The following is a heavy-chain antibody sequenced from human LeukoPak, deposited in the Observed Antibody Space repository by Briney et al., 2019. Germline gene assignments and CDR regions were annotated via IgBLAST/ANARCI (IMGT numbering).Heavy chain of an antibody. D-gene: IGHD1-26*01. Sequence: GGSLRLSCAASGFTFSSYWMSWVRQAPGKGLEWVANIKQDGSEKYYVDSVKGRFTISRDNAKNSLYLQMNSLRAEDTALYYCARDKDVGATLFDYWGQGTQVTVSS. CDR2: IKQDGSEK. CDR3: ARDKDVGATLFDY. J-gene: IGHJ4*02. CDR1: GFTFSSYW. V-gene: IGHV3-7*01.